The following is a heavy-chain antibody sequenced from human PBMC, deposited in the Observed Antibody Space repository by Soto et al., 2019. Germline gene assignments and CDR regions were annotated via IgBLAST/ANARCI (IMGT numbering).Heavy chain of an antibody. CDR3: ARDWDSSGLFDP. D-gene: IGHD3-10*01. Sequence: SETLSLTCSVSGASITTYYWSWIRQPPGKGLEWIGSISYSGSTKCNPSLESRVMISLDTSKNQFSLRLTSVTAADTALYYCARDWDSSGLFDPWGQGALVTVSS. V-gene: IGHV4-59*01. J-gene: IGHJ5*02. CDR2: ISYSGST. CDR1: GASITTYY.